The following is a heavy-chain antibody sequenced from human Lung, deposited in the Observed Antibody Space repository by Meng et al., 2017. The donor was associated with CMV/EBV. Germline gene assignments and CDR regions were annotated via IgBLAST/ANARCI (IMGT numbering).Heavy chain of an antibody. Sequence: SLKISCAASGFTFDDYAMHWVRQAPGKGLEWVSGISWNSGSIGYADSVKGRFTISRDNAKNSLYLQMNSLRAEDTASYYCAKDMAPGGGPGYGMAVWGQGTXVTVSS. V-gene: IGHV3-9*01. CDR1: GFTFDDYA. D-gene: IGHD3-16*01. CDR2: ISWNSGSI. CDR3: AKDMAPGGGPGYGMAV. J-gene: IGHJ6*02.